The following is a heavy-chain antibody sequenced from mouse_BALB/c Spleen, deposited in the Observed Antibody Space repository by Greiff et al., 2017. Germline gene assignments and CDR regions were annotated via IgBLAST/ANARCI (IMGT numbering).Heavy chain of an antibody. V-gene: IGHV2-9*02. CDR1: GFSLTSYG. CDR3: ASYRYDVAMDY. D-gene: IGHD2-14*01. J-gene: IGHJ4*01. CDR2: IWAGGST. Sequence: VKLMESGPGLVAPSQSLSITCTVSGFSLTSYGVHWVRQPPGKGLEWLGVIWAGGSTNYNSALMSRLSISKDNSKSQVFLKMNSLQTDDTAMYYCASYRYDVAMDYWGQGTSVTVSS.